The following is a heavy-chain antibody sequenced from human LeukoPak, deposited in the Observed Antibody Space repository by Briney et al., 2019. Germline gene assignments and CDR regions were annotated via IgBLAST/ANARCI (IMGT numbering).Heavy chain of an antibody. D-gene: IGHD1-1*01. J-gene: IGHJ3*02. Sequence: SGPTLVNPTQTLTLTCTFSGFSLSTSGMRVSWIRQPPGKALEWLARTDWDDDKFYSTSLKTRLTISKDTSKNQVVLTMTNMDPVDAATYYCARIDDNKSSDAFDIWGQGTMVTVSS. CDR1: GFSLSTSGMR. CDR3: ARIDDNKSSDAFDI. CDR2: TDWDDDK. V-gene: IGHV2-70*04.